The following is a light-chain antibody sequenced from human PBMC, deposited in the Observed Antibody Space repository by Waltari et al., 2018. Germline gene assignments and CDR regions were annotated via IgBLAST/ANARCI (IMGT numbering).Light chain of an antibody. J-gene: IGKJ5*01. CDR3: QQRSNWPPSIT. V-gene: IGKV3-11*01. Sequence: EIVLTQSPATLSLSPGERATLSCRASQSVSSYLAWYQQQPGQAPRLLIYDASNRATGIPARFSCSGSGTDFTLTISSREPEDFAVYYCQQRSNWPPSITFGQGTRLEIK. CDR2: DAS. CDR1: QSVSSY.